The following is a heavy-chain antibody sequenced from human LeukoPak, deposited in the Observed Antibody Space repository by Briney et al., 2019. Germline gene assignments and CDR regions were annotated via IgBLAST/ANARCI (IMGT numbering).Heavy chain of an antibody. CDR3: ARDRRGGITGTAYYYYYGMDV. CDR1: GGSISSGGYY. D-gene: IGHD1-7*01. Sequence: SETLSLTCTVSGGSISSGGYYWSWIRQHPGTGLEWIGYIYYSGSTYYNPSLKSRVTISVDTSKNQFSLKLSSVTAADTAVYYCARDRRGGITGTAYYYYYGMDVWGQGTTVTVSS. J-gene: IGHJ6*02. V-gene: IGHV4-31*03. CDR2: IYYSGST.